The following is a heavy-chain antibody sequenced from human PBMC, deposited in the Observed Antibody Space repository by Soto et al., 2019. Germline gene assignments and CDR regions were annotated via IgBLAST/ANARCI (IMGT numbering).Heavy chain of an antibody. J-gene: IGHJ3*02. CDR3: ARDPVEYDLWSGYYLRGDFDI. D-gene: IGHD3-3*01. V-gene: IGHV3-20*04. CDR2: INWNAGST. Sequence: GGSLRLSCAASGFTFGDFAMSWVRQAPGKGLEWVSGINWNAGSTYYADSVKGRFTISRDSAKNSLYLQMNSLRAEDTAVYYCARDPVEYDLWSGYYLRGDFDIWGQGTMVTVSS. CDR1: GFTFGDFA.